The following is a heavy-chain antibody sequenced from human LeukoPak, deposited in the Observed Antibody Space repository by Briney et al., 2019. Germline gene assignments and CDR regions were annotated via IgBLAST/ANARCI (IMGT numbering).Heavy chain of an antibody. D-gene: IGHD5-18*01. CDR2: IYHSGST. CDR3: ARVGGTWIQPYYFDY. CDR1: GGSISSGGYY. Sequence: PSETLSLTCTVSGGSISSGGYYWSWIRQPPGKGLEWIGYIYHSGSTHYNPSLKSRVTISVDRSKNQFSLKLSSVTAADTAVYYCARVGGTWIQPYYFDYWGQGTLVTVSS. J-gene: IGHJ4*02. V-gene: IGHV4-30-2*01.